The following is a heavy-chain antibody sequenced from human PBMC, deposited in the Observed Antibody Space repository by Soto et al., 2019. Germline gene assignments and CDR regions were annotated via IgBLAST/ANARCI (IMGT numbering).Heavy chain of an antibody. V-gene: IGHV3-33*01. J-gene: IGHJ4*02. Sequence: GGSLRLSCAASGFTFSSYGMHWVRQAPGKGLEWVAVIWYDGSNKYYADSVKGRFTISRDNSKNTLYLQMNSLRAEDTAVYYCARDVNDYGDYVLGYWGQGTLVTVSS. CDR3: ARDVNDYGDYVLGY. CDR1: GFTFSSYG. CDR2: IWYDGSNK. D-gene: IGHD4-17*01.